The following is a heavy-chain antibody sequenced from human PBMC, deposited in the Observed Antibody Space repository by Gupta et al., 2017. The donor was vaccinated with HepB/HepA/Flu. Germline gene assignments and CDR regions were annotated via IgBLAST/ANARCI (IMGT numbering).Heavy chain of an antibody. Sequence: QVQLVQSGAEVKKPAASVKVSCKASGYTFTGYYIHWVRQAPGQGLEYRGWINPNSGGNNYAQKFQGRVTMTRDTSINTAYMKLSGMRSDDTAEYYCARDTSICGSSNGYLLAYMDVWGKGPTVTVS. D-gene: IGHD6-25*01. CDR1: GYTFTGYY. J-gene: IGHJ6*03. CDR2: INPNSGGN. CDR3: ARDTSICGSSNGYLLAYMDV. V-gene: IGHV1-2*02.